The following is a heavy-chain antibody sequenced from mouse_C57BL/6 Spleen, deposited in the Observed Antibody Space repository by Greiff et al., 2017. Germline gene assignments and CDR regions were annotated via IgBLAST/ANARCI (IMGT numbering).Heavy chain of an antibody. J-gene: IGHJ4*01. D-gene: IGHD4-1*01. CDR2: INPSNGGT. V-gene: IGHV1-53*01. Sequence: QVQLQQSGTELVKPGASVKLSCKASGYTFTSYWMHWVKQRPGQGLEWIGNINPSNGGTNYNEKFKSKATLTVDKSSSTAYMQLSSLTSEDSAVYYCARGNWDEGNAMDYWGQGTSVTVSS. CDR1: GYTFTSYW. CDR3: ARGNWDEGNAMDY.